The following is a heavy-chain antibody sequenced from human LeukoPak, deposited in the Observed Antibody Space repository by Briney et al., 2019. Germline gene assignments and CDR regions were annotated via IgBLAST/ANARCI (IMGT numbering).Heavy chain of an antibody. CDR2: IYYSGST. D-gene: IGHD6-25*01. Sequence: SETLSLTCTVSGGSISSYYWSWIRQPPGKGLEWIGYIYYSGSTNYNPSLKSRVTISVDTSKNQFSLKLSSVTAADTAVYYCARDPAGYFDYWGQGTLVTVSS. CDR1: GGSISSYY. V-gene: IGHV4-59*01. CDR3: ARDPAGYFDY. J-gene: IGHJ4*02.